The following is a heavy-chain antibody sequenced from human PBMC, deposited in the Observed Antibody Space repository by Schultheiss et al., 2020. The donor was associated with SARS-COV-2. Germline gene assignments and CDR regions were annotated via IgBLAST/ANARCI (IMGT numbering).Heavy chain of an antibody. CDR1: GFTFSSYS. Sequence: GGSLRLSCAASGFTFSSYSMNWVRQAPGKGLEWVSYISSSSSTIYYADSVKGRFTISRHNSKNTLYLQMNSLRAEDTAVYYCARDMPREAGGIHYGMDVCGQGTTVTVSS. CDR3: ARDMPREAGGIHYGMDV. CDR2: ISSSSSTI. J-gene: IGHJ6*02. D-gene: IGHD2-8*02. V-gene: IGHV3-48*01.